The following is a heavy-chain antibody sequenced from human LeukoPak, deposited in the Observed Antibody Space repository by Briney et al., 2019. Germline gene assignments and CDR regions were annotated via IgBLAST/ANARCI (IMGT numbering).Heavy chain of an antibody. CDR2: IIPILGIA. CDR1: GGTFSSYA. Sequence: SVKVSCKSSGGTFSSYAISWVRQAPGQGLEWMGRIIPILGIANYAQKFQGRVTITADKSTSTAYMELCSLRSEDTAVYYWARAVWFGERGMDVWGQGTRSPSPQ. J-gene: IGHJ6*01. V-gene: IGHV1-69*04. D-gene: IGHD3-10*01. CDR3: ARAVWFGERGMDV.